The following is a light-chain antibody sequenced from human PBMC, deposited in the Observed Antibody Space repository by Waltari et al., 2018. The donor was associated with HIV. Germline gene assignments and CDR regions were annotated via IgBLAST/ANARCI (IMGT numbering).Light chain of an antibody. CDR2: EDT. Sequence: NFMLTQPHSVSESPGKTVTISCARSSGNIASNHVQWYQQRPGSAPPPVIYEDTQRPSGVPGRFSGSIDSSANSASLTIYELKTEDEADYYCQSYDSTNPCVFGTGTRVTVL. CDR3: QSYDSTNPCV. J-gene: IGLJ1*01. CDR1: SGNIASNH. V-gene: IGLV6-57*03.